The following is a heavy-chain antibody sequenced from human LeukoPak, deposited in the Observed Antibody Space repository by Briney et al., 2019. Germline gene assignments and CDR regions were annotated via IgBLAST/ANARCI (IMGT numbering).Heavy chain of an antibody. CDR1: GYTFTGYY. D-gene: IGHD6-13*01. CDR2: INPNSGGT. V-gene: IGHV1-2*06. CDR3: ARAGIAAAGVLFDY. Sequence: ASVKVSFKASGYTFTGYYMHWVRQAPCQGLEWMGRINPNSGGTNYAQKFQGRVTMTRDTSISTAYMELSRLRSDDTAVYYCARAGIAAAGVLFDYWGQGTLVTVSS. J-gene: IGHJ4*02.